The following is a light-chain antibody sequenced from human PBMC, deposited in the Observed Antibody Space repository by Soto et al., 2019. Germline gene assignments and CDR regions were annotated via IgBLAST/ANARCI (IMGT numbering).Light chain of an antibody. Sequence: QSVLTQPPSVSAAPGQKVTISCSGSSSNIGTNYVSWYQQLPGTVPTLLIYDNNKRPSEIPDRFSASKSGTSATLDITGLQIGDEADYYCETWDDSLPGAVFGGGTKVTVL. CDR3: ETWDDSLPGAV. CDR2: DNN. V-gene: IGLV1-51*01. J-gene: IGLJ2*01. CDR1: SSNIGTNY.